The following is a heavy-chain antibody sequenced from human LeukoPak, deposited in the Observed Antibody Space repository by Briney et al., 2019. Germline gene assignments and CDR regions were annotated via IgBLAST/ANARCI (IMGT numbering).Heavy chain of an antibody. CDR2: ITSSGSYI. J-gene: IGHJ4*02. CDR3: ARDARGDGYLPDN. V-gene: IGHV3-21*01. D-gene: IGHD5-24*01. Sequence: GGSLRLSCAASGFPFSSYSMNWVRQAPGKGLEWVSSITSSGSYIFYADSVKGRFTTSRNNAKNSLFLQMNSLRAEDTAVYYGARDARGDGYLPDNWGQGTLVTVSS. CDR1: GFPFSSYS.